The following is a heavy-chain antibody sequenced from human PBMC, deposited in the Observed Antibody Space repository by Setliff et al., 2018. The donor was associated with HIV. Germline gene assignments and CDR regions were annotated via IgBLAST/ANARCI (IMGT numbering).Heavy chain of an antibody. D-gene: IGHD5-12*01. J-gene: IGHJ5*02. Sequence: SETLSLTCAASGYSINSGFSRAWIRQPPGQGPQWIGSIYQSGSIYYNPSLKSRVTISVDTSKNHFSLKLNSVTAADTAVYYCARDFKRYNSPCRFDPWGPGTLVTVSS. CDR2: IYQSGSI. CDR3: ARDFKRYNSPCRFDP. V-gene: IGHV4-38-2*02. CDR1: GYSINSGFS.